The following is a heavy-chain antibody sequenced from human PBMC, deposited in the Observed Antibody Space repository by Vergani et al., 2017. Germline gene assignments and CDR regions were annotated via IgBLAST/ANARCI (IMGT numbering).Heavy chain of an antibody. J-gene: IGHJ5*02. Sequence: QVRLQESGPGLVKPSETLSLTCSVSGGSMSGYYWSWIRQPPGKELEWIGHMYHSGSTNYNPSLETRVTISGDTSKNQFSLKLNSVTAADTAVYYCGRVADFYGLGSRLLDLWGQGILVTVSS. CDR2: MYHSGST. CDR1: GGSMSGYY. V-gene: IGHV4-59*01. D-gene: IGHD3-10*01. CDR3: GRVADFYGLGSRLLDL.